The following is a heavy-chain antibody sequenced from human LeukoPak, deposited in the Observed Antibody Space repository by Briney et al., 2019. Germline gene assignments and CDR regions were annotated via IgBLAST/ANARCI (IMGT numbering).Heavy chain of an antibody. Sequence: SETLSLTCAVYGGSFSGYYWSWIRQPPGKGLEWIGQINHSGSTNYNASLKSRVTLSVDTSKNQFSLKLTSVTAADTAVYYCATHYYDSSGYYPYYFDYWGQGTLVTVSS. D-gene: IGHD3-22*01. CDR2: INHSGST. J-gene: IGHJ4*02. CDR3: ATHYYDSSGYYPYYFDY. V-gene: IGHV4-34*01. CDR1: GGSFSGYY.